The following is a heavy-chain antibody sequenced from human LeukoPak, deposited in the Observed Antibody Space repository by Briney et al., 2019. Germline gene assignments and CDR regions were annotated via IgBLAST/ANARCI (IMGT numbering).Heavy chain of an antibody. D-gene: IGHD3-16*01. V-gene: IGHV1-69*04. CDR1: GGTFSSYA. CDR2: IIPIFGIA. CDR3: ARVIRGSNWFDP. J-gene: IGHJ5*02. Sequence: GASVKVSCKASGGTFSSYAISWVRQAPGQGLEWMGRIIPIFGIANYAQKFQGRVTITADKSTSTAYMELRSLRSDDTAVYYCARVIRGSNWFDPWGQGTLVTVSS.